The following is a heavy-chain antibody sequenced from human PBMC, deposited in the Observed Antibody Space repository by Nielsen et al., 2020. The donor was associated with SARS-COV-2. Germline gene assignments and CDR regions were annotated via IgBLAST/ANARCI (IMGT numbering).Heavy chain of an antibody. CDR2: IYYSGST. Sequence: SETLSITCTVSGGSISSYYWSWIRQPPGKGLEWIGYIYYSGSTYYNPSLKSRVTISVDTSKNQFSLKLSSVTAADTAVYYCARSRFGNTIFGVVIHDAFDIWGQGTMVTVSS. CDR1: GGSISSYY. V-gene: IGHV4-59*08. J-gene: IGHJ3*02. CDR3: ARSRFGNTIFGVVIHDAFDI. D-gene: IGHD3-3*01.